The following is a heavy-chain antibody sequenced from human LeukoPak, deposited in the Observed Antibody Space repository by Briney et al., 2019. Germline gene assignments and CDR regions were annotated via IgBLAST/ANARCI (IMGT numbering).Heavy chain of an antibody. CDR3: ASAKRHHGDCVNPYYYYYGMDV. CDR1: GGSISSGDYY. Sequence: PSETLSLTCTVSGGSISSGDYYWSWIRQPPGKGLEWIGYIYYSGNTYYSPSLKSRVTISVDTSKNQFSLKLNSVTAADTAVYYCASAKRHHGDCVNPYYYYYGMDVWGQGTTVTVSS. V-gene: IGHV4-30-4*01. D-gene: IGHD2-21*02. J-gene: IGHJ6*02. CDR2: IYYSGNT.